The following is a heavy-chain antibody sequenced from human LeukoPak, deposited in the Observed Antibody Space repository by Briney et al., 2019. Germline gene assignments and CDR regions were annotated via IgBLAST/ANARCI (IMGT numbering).Heavy chain of an antibody. J-gene: IGHJ4*02. V-gene: IGHV4-39*07. CDR1: GGSISSSSYY. CDR2: IYYSGST. CDR3: AIRFGDPGDDAHFDY. Sequence: PSQTLSLTCTVSGGSISSSSYYWGWIRQPPGKGLEWIGSIYYSGSTYYNPSLKSRVTISVDTSKNQFSLKLSSVTAADTAVYYCAIRFGDPGDDAHFDYWGQGTLVTVSS. D-gene: IGHD3-16*01.